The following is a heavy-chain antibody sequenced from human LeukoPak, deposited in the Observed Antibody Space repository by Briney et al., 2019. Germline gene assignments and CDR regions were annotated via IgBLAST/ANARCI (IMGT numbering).Heavy chain of an antibody. D-gene: IGHD4-17*01. Sequence: PVGSLRLSCAASGFTFSSYSMNWVRQAPGKGLEWVSSISSSSSYIYYADSVKGRFTISRDNAKNSLYLQMNSLRAEDTAVYYCARDQDYGDYDFDYWGQGTLVTVSS. CDR3: ARDQDYGDYDFDY. J-gene: IGHJ4*02. CDR1: GFTFSSYS. CDR2: ISSSSSYI. V-gene: IGHV3-21*01.